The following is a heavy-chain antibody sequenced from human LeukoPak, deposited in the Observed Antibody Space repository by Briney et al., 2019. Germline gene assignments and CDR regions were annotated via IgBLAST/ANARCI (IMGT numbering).Heavy chain of an antibody. CDR2: ISTDGSST. D-gene: IGHD6-6*01. Sequence: PGGSLRLSCAASGFTFSSYWMHWVRQAPGKGLVWVSRISTDGSSTNSADSVKGRLTISRDNAKNTLYLQMNSLRAEDTAVYYCVREYSSSSGRALDMWGQGTMVTVSP. V-gene: IGHV3-74*01. J-gene: IGHJ3*02. CDR1: GFTFSSYW. CDR3: VREYSSSSGRALDM.